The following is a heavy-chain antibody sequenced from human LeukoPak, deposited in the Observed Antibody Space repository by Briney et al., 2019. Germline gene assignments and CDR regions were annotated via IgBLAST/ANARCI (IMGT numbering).Heavy chain of an antibody. CDR3: AREGVDWNHSVYYFDY. J-gene: IGHJ4*02. CDR2: INPNSGGT. CDR1: GYTFTGYY. V-gene: IGHV1-2*02. Sequence: ASVKVSCKASGYTFTGYYMHWVRQAPGQGLEWMGWINPNSGGTNYAQKFQGRVTMTRDTSVSTAYMELSRLRSDDTAVYYCAREGVDWNHSVYYFDYWGQGTLVTVSS. D-gene: IGHD1-1*01.